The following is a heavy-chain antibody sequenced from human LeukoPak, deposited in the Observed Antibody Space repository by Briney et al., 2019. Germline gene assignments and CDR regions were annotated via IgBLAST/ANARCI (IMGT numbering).Heavy chain of an antibody. V-gene: IGHV4-4*07. CDR1: GGSISSYY. D-gene: IGHD3-10*01. CDR2: IYRSGSS. Sequence: SETLSLTCTVSGGSISSYYWSWIRQPAGKGLEWIGRIYRSGSSSYNPSLKSRVTMSVDTSKNQFSLKLSSVTAADTAVYYCARATVFGSGSPYYFDYWGQGTLVTVSS. J-gene: IGHJ4*02. CDR3: ARATVFGSGSPYYFDY.